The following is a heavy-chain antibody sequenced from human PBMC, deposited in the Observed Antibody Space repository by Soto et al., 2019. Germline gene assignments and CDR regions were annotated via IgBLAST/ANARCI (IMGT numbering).Heavy chain of an antibody. Sequence: QVQLGESGGGVVQPGKSLRLSCAASGFTFSHHGIQWVRQAPGKGLEWVAVIWYDGILKYYADSVQGRFIVYRDNSKNTVYLQINIFRVEDTAVYYCARWDLDWWGKVTLVTVSS. J-gene: IGHJ4*02. D-gene: IGHD1-26*01. CDR1: GFTFSHHG. CDR3: ARWDLDW. V-gene: IGHV3-33*01. CDR2: IWYDGILK.